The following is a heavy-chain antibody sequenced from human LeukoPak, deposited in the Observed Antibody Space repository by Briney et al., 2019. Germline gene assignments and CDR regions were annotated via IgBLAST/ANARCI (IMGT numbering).Heavy chain of an antibody. V-gene: IGHV3-11*04. CDR1: GFTFSDYY. CDR2: ISSSGSTI. J-gene: IGHJ6*03. CDR3: ATLGDGSYYYYMDV. D-gene: IGHD3-16*01. Sequence: PGGSLRLSCAASGFTFSDYYMSWIRQAPGKGLEWVSYISSSGSTIYYADSVKGRFTISRDNAKNSLYLQMNSLRAEDTAVYYCATLGDGSYYYYMDVWGKGTTVTVSS.